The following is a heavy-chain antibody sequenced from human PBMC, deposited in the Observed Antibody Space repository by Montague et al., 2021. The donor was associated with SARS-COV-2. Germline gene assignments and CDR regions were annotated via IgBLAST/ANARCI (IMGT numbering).Heavy chain of an antibody. D-gene: IGHD3-22*01. Sequence: SLRLSWAASGFTFSSYAMHWVRQAPGKGLEWVAVISYDGSNKYYADSVKGRFTISRDNSKNTLYLQMNSLRAEDTAVYYCARDGYYYDSSGYYDYYYYMDVWGKGTTVTVSS. CDR1: GFTFSSYA. J-gene: IGHJ6*03. V-gene: IGHV3-30*04. CDR2: ISYDGSNK. CDR3: ARDGYYYDSSGYYDYYYYMDV.